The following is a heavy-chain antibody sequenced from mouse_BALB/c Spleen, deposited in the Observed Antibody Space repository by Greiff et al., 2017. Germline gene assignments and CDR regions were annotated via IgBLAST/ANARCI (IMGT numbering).Heavy chain of an antibody. Sequence: EVQVVESGGGLVQPGGSRKLSCAASGFTFSSFGMHWVRQAPEKGLEWVAYISSGSSTIYYADTVKGRFTISRDNPKNTLFLQMTSLRSEDTAMYYCARGGGSSPLDYWGQGTTLTVSS. V-gene: IGHV5-17*02. CDR3: ARGGGSSPLDY. CDR2: ISSGSSTI. D-gene: IGHD1-1*01. CDR1: GFTFSSFG. J-gene: IGHJ2*01.